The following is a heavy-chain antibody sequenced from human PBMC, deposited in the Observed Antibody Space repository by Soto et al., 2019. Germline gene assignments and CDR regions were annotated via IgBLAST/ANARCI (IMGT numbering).Heavy chain of an antibody. CDR3: ARAHDYGVY. Sequence: GGSLRLSCAASGFTFSSYAMSWVRQAPGKGLEWVANIKQDGSEKNYVDTVKGRFTISRDNARNSLYLQMNSLRAEDTAVYYCARAHDYGVYWGQGTLVTVSS. CDR1: GFTFSSYA. CDR2: IKQDGSEK. J-gene: IGHJ4*02. V-gene: IGHV3-7*01.